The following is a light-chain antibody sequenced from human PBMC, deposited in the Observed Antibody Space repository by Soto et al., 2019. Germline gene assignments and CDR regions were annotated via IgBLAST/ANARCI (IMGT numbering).Light chain of an antibody. J-gene: IGLJ2*01. CDR1: TSNIGGKT. Sequence: QSVLTQPPSASGTPGQRVTISCSRSTSNIGGKTVNWYQQLPGTAPKLLIYSNNQRPSGVPDRFSGSKSVTSASLAISGLQSEDEADYYCAAWDDSLNGVVFGGGTKLTVL. CDR2: SNN. V-gene: IGLV1-44*01. CDR3: AAWDDSLNGVV.